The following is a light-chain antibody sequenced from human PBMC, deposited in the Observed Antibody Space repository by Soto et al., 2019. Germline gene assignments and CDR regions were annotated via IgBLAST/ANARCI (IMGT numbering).Light chain of an antibody. V-gene: IGKV3-11*01. CDR3: QQRSNWPWK. CDR2: DAS. CDR1: QSVSSY. J-gene: IGKJ1*01. Sequence: EIVLTQSPATLSLSPGERATLSCWASQSVSSYLAWYQHKPGQAPRLLIYDASNRATGIPARFSGSGSGTDFTLTISSLEPEDSAVSDCQQRSNWPWKFGQGTKVDIK.